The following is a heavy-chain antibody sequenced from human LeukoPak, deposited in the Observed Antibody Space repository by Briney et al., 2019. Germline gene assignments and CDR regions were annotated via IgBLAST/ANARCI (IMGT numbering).Heavy chain of an antibody. D-gene: IGHD5-18*01. CDR3: ARLQLWQIDY. CDR1: GFTVSSNH. J-gene: IGHJ4*02. Sequence: GGSLRLSCAAFGFTVSSNHMNWVRQAPGKGLEWASVIYGGGSTYYAASVKGRFTISRHSSKNTLYLQMNSLRAEDTAVYYCARLQLWQIDYWGQGTLVTVSS. CDR2: IYGGGST. V-gene: IGHV3-53*04.